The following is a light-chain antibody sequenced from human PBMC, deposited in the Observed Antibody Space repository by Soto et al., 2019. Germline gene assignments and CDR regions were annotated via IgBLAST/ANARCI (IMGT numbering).Light chain of an antibody. CDR2: KAS. J-gene: IGKJ1*01. Sequence: DIQMTQSPSTLSAFVGDRVTITCRASQSISGWLAWYQQKPGKAPHLVIYKASSIESGVPSRFSGNGSATELTLTISSLQPDDFAPYYCQQYNTYSPTFGQGTKVDIK. CDR1: QSISGW. V-gene: IGKV1-5*03. CDR3: QQYNTYSPT.